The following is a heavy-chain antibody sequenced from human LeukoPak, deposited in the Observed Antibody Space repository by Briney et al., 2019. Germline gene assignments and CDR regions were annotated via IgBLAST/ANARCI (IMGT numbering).Heavy chain of an antibody. D-gene: IGHD3-10*01. Sequence: ASVKVSCKASGGTFSSYAINWVRQATGQGLEWMGWMNPNSGNTGYAQKFQGRVTMTRNTSISTAYMELSSLRSEDTAVYYCARVLAVRGVTPLPYWGQGTLVTVSS. V-gene: IGHV1-8*02. J-gene: IGHJ4*02. CDR2: MNPNSGNT. CDR1: GGTFSSYA. CDR3: ARVLAVRGVTPLPY.